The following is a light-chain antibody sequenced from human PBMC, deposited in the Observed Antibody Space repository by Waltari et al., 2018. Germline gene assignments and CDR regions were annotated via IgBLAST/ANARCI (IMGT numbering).Light chain of an antibody. Sequence: EIVLTQSPGTLSLSPGERATLSCRASQSVSSSYLAWYQQEPGQAPRLLIYGAASRATGIPDRFSGSGSGTDFTLTISRLEPEDFAVYYCQQYSSSPYTFGQGTKLEIK. J-gene: IGKJ2*01. CDR2: GAA. CDR3: QQYSSSPYT. V-gene: IGKV3-20*01. CDR1: QSVSSSY.